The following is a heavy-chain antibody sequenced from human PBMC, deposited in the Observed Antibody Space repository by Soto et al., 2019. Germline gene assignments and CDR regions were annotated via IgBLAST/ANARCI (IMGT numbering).Heavy chain of an antibody. J-gene: IGHJ4*02. V-gene: IGHV1-18*01. D-gene: IGHD1-1*01. CDR1: GYTFTSYG. Sequence: QVHLVQSGAEVKKPGASVKVSCKASGYTFTSYGITWVRQAPGQGLECMGWISAHNGNTDYAQKLQGRVIVTRDTSTSTAYMELRSLRSDATAVYYCARGRYGDYWGQGALVTVSS. CDR3: ARGRYGDY. CDR2: ISAHNGNT.